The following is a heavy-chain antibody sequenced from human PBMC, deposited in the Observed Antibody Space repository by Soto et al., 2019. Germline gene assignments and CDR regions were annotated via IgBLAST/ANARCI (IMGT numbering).Heavy chain of an antibody. CDR2: ISSSSSTI. Sequence: GGSLRLSCAASGFTFSSYSMNWVRQAPGKGLEWVSYISSSSSTIYYADSVKGRFTISRDNAKNSLYLQMNSLRDEDTAVYYCARDSVVVVPAANSGMDVWGQGTTVTVSS. CDR3: ARDSVVVVPAANSGMDV. J-gene: IGHJ6*02. CDR1: GFTFSSYS. V-gene: IGHV3-48*02. D-gene: IGHD2-2*01.